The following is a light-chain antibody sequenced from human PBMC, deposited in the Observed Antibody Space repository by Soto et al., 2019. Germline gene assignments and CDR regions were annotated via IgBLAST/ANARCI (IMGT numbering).Light chain of an antibody. CDR2: DAS. V-gene: IGKV3-20*01. CDR3: QQFSSYTLT. CDR1: QSIRSNY. J-gene: IGKJ4*01. Sequence: EILLTQYPGTLSLSPGERATLSCRASQSIRSNYLAWYQQKHGQAPRLLIYDASSRATGIPERFSGGGSGTDFTLTISRLENEDFEVYYCQQFSSYTLTFGGGTKVDIK.